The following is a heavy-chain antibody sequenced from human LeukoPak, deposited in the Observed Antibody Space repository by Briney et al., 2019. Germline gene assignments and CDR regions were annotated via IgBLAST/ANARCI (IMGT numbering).Heavy chain of an antibody. CDR1: GGSISSYY. V-gene: IGHV4-59*01. CDR3: ARGVISIEEAGRNWFDP. CDR2: IYYRGGT. Sequence: SETLSLTCTVSGGSISSYYWSWIRQPPGKGLEWIGYIYYRGGTNYNPSPKSRVTISVGTSKNQSSLKLSSVTAADTAVYYCARGVISIEEAGRNWFDPWGQGTLVTVSS. D-gene: IGHD6-13*01. J-gene: IGHJ5*02.